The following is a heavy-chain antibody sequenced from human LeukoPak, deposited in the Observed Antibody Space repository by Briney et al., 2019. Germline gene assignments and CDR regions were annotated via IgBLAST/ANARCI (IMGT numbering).Heavy chain of an antibody. J-gene: IGHJ4*02. CDR1: GFTFSSSA. CDR2: ISNNGGYT. Sequence: GGSLRLSCASSGFTFSSSAMSWVRQAPGKGLDWVSAISNNGGYTYYADSVQGRFTISRDNSKSTLCLQMNSLRAEDTAVYYCAKQLGYCSDGSCYFPYWGQGTLVTVSS. V-gene: IGHV3-23*01. D-gene: IGHD2-15*01. CDR3: AKQLGYCSDGSCYFPY.